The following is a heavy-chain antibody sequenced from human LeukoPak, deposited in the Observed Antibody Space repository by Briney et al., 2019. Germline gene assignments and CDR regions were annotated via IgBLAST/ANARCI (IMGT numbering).Heavy chain of an antibody. V-gene: IGHV3-30*15. D-gene: IGHD5-18*01. CDR2: ISYDGSNE. J-gene: IGHJ6*03. CDR1: GFTFSDYA. CDR3: ARANTGMVRGYYYYMDV. Sequence: SGRSLRLSCAASGFTFSDYAMHWVRQAPGKGLEWVAVISYDGSNEYYADSVEGRFTISRDNSKNTLYLQMSSLRVEDTAVYYCARANTGMVRGYYYYMDVWGKGTTVTVSS.